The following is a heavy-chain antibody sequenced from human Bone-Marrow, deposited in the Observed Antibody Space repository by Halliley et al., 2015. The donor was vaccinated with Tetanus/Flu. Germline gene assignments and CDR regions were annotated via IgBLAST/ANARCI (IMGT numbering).Heavy chain of an antibody. D-gene: IGHD4-17*01. CDR3: TRDLFYGDYVFDF. CDR2: IKSDGGTI. V-gene: IGHV3-74*01. J-gene: IGHJ4*02. Sequence: VSGIKSDGGTIAYADSVKGRFTISRDNAKNTLYLHMNSLRAEDTGIYYCTRDLFYGDYVFDFWGQGALVPVSS.